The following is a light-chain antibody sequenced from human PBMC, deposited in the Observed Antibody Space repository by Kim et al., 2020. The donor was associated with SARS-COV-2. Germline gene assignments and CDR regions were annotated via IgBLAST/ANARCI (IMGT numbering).Light chain of an antibody. V-gene: IGLV6-57*02. Sequence: GKTVTIAGNSSSGSIDDNYVQWYQQRPGGVPTTVIYEDDQRPSGVSDRFSGSIDNSSNSASLTISGLRTEDEADYYCQSYNRDNVIFGGGTQLTVL. CDR2: EDD. J-gene: IGLJ2*01. CDR1: SGSIDDNY. CDR3: QSYNRDNVI.